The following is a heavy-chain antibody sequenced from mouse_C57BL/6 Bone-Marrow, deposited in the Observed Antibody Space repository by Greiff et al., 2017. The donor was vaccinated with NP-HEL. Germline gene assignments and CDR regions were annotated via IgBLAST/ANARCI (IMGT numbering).Heavy chain of an antibody. CDR3: AISNYGYAMDY. D-gene: IGHD2-5*01. J-gene: IGHJ4*01. CDR1: GYTFTNYW. V-gene: IGHV1-63*01. CDR2: IYPGGGYT. Sequence: SGAELVRPGTSVKMSCKASGYTFTNYWIGWAKQRPGHGLEWIGDIYPGGGYTNYNEKFKGKATLTADKSSSTAYMQFSSLTSEDSAIYYCAISNYGYAMDYWGQGTSVTVSS.